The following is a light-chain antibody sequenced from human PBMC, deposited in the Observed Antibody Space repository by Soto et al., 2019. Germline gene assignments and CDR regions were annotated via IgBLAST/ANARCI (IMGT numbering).Light chain of an antibody. CDR1: HSNSTY. CDR3: QQSYSPPPIT. J-gene: IGKJ4*01. V-gene: IGKV1-39*01. Sequence: DRQMAQSPSSLSASVGDGDTITCRASHSNSTYLNWYQQKPGKAPKLLIYAASRLQSGVPSRFGGGASGTDFILTSRLLHAEYLATYYFQQSYSPPPITFGGGTKVEIK. CDR2: AAS.